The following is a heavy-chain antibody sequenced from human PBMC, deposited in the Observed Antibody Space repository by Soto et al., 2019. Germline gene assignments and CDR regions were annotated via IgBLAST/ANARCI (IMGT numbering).Heavy chain of an antibody. J-gene: IGHJ4*02. Sequence: EVQLVESGGGLVQPGGSLRLACVASGFTFRNYWMNWVRQAPGKGLEWVVNIGQDGSEKYYVDSVKDRFTVSRDNAKNSLDLRMDSLRAEDTAVYYCARGTPTPGIDYWGQGTLVTVSS. D-gene: IGHD1-26*01. CDR3: ARGTPTPGIDY. V-gene: IGHV3-7*01. CDR1: GFTFRNYW. CDR2: IGQDGSEK.